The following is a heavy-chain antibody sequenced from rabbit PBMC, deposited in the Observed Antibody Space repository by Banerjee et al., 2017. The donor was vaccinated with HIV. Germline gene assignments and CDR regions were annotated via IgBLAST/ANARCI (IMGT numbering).Heavy chain of an antibody. Sequence: QEQLEESGGDLVKPEGSLTLTCTASGFTLSSYWMWWVRQAPGKGLEWIGCINSNTGNTVYASWAKGRFTISKTSSTTVTLQMTSLTAADTATYFCARDLTGVIGWNFNLWGQGTLVTVS. D-gene: IGHD1-1*01. CDR3: ARDLTGVIGWNFNL. CDR2: INSNTGNT. V-gene: IGHV1S45*01. CDR1: GFTLSSYW. J-gene: IGHJ4*01.